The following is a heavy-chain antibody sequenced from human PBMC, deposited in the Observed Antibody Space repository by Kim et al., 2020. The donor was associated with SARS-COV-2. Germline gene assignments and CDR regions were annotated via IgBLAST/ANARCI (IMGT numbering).Heavy chain of an antibody. J-gene: IGHJ4*02. V-gene: IGHV3-33*01. CDR1: GFTFSSYG. Sequence: GGSLRLFCAASGFTFSSYGMHWVRQAPGKGLEWVAVIWYDGSNKYYADSVKGRFTISRDNSKNTLYLQMNSLRAEDTAVYYCASEGLAGTGDYWGQGTLVTVSS. D-gene: IGHD6-13*01. CDR3: ASEGLAGTGDY. CDR2: IWYDGSNK.